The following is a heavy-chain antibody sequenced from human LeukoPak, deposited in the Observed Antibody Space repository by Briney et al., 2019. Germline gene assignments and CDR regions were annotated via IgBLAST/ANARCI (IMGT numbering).Heavy chain of an antibody. CDR2: IYHGDSDT. CDR3: ARPATTYYYDSGGYNFDY. Sequence: GESLKISCKGSGYSFTSYWIGWVRQMPGKGLEWMGIIYHGDSDTRYSPSFQGQVTISADKSISTAYLQWSSLKASDTAMYYCARPATTYYYDSGGYNFDYWGQGTLVTVSS. V-gene: IGHV5-51*01. CDR1: GYSFTSYW. D-gene: IGHD3-22*01. J-gene: IGHJ4*02.